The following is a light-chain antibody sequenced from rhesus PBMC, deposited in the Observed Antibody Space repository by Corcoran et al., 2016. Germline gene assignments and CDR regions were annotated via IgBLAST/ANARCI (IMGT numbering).Light chain of an antibody. CDR1: QSLLDSEDGNTY. CDR2: EVS. V-gene: IGKV2S20*01. CDR3: MQGIEYPFT. Sequence: DIVMTQTPLSLPVTPGEPVSISCRSSQSLLDSEDGNTYLEWYLQKPGQSPQPLIYEVSNRPFGVPDRFSGSGSDTDFTRKISRGEAEDVGVYYCMQGIEYPFTFGPGTKLDIK. J-gene: IGKJ3*01.